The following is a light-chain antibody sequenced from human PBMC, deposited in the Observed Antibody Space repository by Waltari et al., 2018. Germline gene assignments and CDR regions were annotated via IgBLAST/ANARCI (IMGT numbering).Light chain of an antibody. CDR3: HQYYSTSWT. V-gene: IGKV4-1*01. J-gene: IGKJ1*01. CDR1: QNHLYSSNNKNY. CDR2: WAS. Sequence: DIVMTHSPDSLAVSLGEMPTIHGKSSQNHLYSSNNKNYLAWHQQKPGQPPRLLFYWASSRESGVPDRFSASGSGTDFTLTISSLQAEDVAVYYCHQYYSTSWTFGQGTRVDIK.